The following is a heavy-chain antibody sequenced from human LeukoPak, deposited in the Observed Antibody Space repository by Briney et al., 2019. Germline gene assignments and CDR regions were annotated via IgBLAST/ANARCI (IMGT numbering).Heavy chain of an antibody. D-gene: IGHD7-27*01. V-gene: IGHV4-34*01. CDR2: INHSGST. J-gene: IGHJ4*02. CDR1: GGSFSGYY. Sequence: SETLSLTCAVYGGSFSGYYWSWIRQPPGKGLEWIGEINHSGSTNYNPSLKSRVTISVDTSKNQFSLKLGSVSAADTAVYYCARANFNWGVDYWGQGTLVTVSS. CDR3: ARANFNWGVDY.